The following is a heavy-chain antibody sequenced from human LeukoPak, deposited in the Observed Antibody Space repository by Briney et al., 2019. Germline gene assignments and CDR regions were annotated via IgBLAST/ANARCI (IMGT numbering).Heavy chain of an antibody. J-gene: IGHJ4*02. CDR2: ISGSGGST. CDR1: GFSFSSYA. Sequence: GGSLRLSCAASGFSFSSYAMSWVRQAPGKGLEWVSAISGSGGSTFYADSVKGRFTISRDNSKNTLYLQMNSLRAEDTAVYYCAKYATRETFFGDYWGQGTLIAVSS. V-gene: IGHV3-23*01. CDR3: AKYATRETFFGDY. D-gene: IGHD2-8*01.